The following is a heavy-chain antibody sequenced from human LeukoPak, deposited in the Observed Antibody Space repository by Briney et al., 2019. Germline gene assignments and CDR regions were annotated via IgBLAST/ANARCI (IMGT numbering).Heavy chain of an antibody. J-gene: IGHJ4*02. Sequence: SGGSLRLSCAASGFTFDDYAMHWVRQAPGKGLEWVSGISWNSGSIGYADSAKGRFTISRDNAKNSLYLQMNSLRAEDTALYYCAKELTGGFDYWGQGTLVTVSS. CDR2: ISWNSGSI. CDR3: AKELTGGFDY. CDR1: GFTFDDYA. D-gene: IGHD1-14*01. V-gene: IGHV3-9*01.